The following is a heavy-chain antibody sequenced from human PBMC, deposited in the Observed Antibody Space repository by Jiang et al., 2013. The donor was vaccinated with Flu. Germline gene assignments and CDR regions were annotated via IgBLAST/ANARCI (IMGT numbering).Heavy chain of an antibody. CDR3: ARDALPTYTSAWDTWFDP. J-gene: IGHJ5*02. Sequence: FSAMKCIGSASXQGRDWSGVSYVSPSGGTIYYADSVKGRFTISRDNANSSLHLQMDSLRVDDTAIYYCARDALPTYTSAWDTWFDPWGQGTLVTVSS. D-gene: IGHD6-19*01. CDR1: FSAM. CDR2: VSPSGGTI. V-gene: IGHV3-48*03.